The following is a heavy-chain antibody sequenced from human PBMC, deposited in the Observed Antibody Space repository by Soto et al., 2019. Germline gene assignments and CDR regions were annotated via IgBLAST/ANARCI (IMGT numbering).Heavy chain of an antibody. CDR1: GFTFSDFE. D-gene: IGHD2-21*01. V-gene: IGHV3-48*03. CDR2: ITSSGGTT. Sequence: GGPLILSYAASGFTFSDFEMSWVRQAQGKGLEWISYITSSGGTTYYADSVKGRFTISRDNTKNSLYLQMNSLRAEDTAVYYCAKGHVFVAPQNGRSFDSWGQGSLVTV. CDR3: AKGHVFVAPQNGRSFDS. J-gene: IGHJ4*02.